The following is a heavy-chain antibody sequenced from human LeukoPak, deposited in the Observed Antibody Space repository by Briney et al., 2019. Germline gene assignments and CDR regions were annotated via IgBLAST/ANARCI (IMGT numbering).Heavy chain of an antibody. CDR3: ARVSGYCDFWSGYYSGYYYYYMDV. J-gene: IGHJ6*03. V-gene: IGHV1-8*03. Sequence: ASVKVSCKASGYTFTSYDINWVRQATGQGLEWMGWMNPNSGNTGYAQKFQGRVTITRNTSISTAYMELSSLRSEDTAVYYCARVSGYCDFWSGYYSGYYYYYMDVWGKGTTVTVSS. CDR1: GYTFTSYD. D-gene: IGHD3-3*01. CDR2: MNPNSGNT.